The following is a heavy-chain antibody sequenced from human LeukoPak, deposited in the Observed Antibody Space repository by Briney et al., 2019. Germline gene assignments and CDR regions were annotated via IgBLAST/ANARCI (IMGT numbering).Heavy chain of an antibody. Sequence: SETLSLTCTVSGGSISSYYWSWIRQPPGKGLEWIGEINHSGSTNYNPSLKSRVTISVDTSKNQFSPKLSSVTAADTAVCYCARRTSGYYYYGMDVWGQGTTVTVSS. J-gene: IGHJ6*02. CDR3: ARRTSGYYYYGMDV. V-gene: IGHV4-34*01. D-gene: IGHD2-2*01. CDR2: INHSGST. CDR1: GGSISSYY.